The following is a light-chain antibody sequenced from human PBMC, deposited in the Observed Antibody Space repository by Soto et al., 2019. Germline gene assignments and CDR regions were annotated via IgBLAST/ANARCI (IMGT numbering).Light chain of an antibody. CDR1: TGAVTSDSY. Sequence: QAVGTQEPSLTVSPVGTVTLTCATSTGAVTSDSYPSWFQQKPGQAPRALIYTISNKHSWTPARFSGSLLGGKAALTLSDVQPEDEAAYFCLLYYDGAQVFGPGTKVTVL. CDR2: TIS. V-gene: IGLV7-43*01. CDR3: LLYYDGAQV. J-gene: IGLJ1*01.